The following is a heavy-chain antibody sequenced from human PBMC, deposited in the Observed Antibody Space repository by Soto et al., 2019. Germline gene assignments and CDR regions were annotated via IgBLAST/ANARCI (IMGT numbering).Heavy chain of an antibody. V-gene: IGHV3-7*05. CDR1: GFTFSTYW. Sequence: PGGSLNLSCAASGFTFSTYWMSWVRQAPGKGLEWVANIKQDGSEKYYVDSVKGRFTISRDNAKNSLYLQMNSLRAEDTSVYYCASIGIAVAGIIYFDYWGQGTLVTVSS. CDR3: ASIGIAVAGIIYFDY. D-gene: IGHD6-19*01. CDR2: IKQDGSEK. J-gene: IGHJ4*02.